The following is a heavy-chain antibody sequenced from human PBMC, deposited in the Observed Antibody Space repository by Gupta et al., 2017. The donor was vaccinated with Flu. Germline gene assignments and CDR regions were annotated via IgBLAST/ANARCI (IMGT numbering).Heavy chain of an antibody. D-gene: IGHD1-26*01. V-gene: IGHV3-74*01. J-gene: IGHJ5*02. CDR3: ARGGYSGSYYRFDP. CDR1: GFAFTTYW. Sequence: EGQLVESGGGLVQPGGSLRLSCAASGFAFTTYWLYWVRQVPGKGLTWVSRINKDGSITGYAASVKGRFTISRDNAKNTVFLQMNSLRAEDTAIYYCARGGYSGSYYRFDPWGQGTLVTVSS. CDR2: INKDGSIT.